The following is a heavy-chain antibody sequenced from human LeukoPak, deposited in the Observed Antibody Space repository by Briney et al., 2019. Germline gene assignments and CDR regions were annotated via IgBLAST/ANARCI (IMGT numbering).Heavy chain of an antibody. Sequence: ASVKVSCKSSGYTFTGYYMHWVRQAAGQGLEWMGTINPSGGSTSYAQKFQGRVTMTRDTSTSTVYMELSSLRSEDTAVYYCARHPYGGNSLVLDIWGQGTMVTVSS. CDR3: ARHPYGGNSLVLDI. V-gene: IGHV1-46*01. CDR1: GYTFTGYY. J-gene: IGHJ3*02. CDR2: INPSGGST. D-gene: IGHD4-23*01.